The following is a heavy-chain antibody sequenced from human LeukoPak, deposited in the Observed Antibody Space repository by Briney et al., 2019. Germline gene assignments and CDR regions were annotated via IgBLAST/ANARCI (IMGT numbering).Heavy chain of an antibody. CDR2: IYYSKNT. CDR3: VSPRGFSYGYFDY. V-gene: IGHV4-39*01. Sequence: SETLSLTCTVSGGFISSSSTYWGWIRQPPGKGLEWIVSIYYSKNTYYNPSLKSRVTISADTSKNQCSLTLGSVSATDTAVYYCVSPRGFSYGYFDYWGQGTLVTVSS. D-gene: IGHD5-18*01. CDR1: GGFISSSSTY. J-gene: IGHJ4*02.